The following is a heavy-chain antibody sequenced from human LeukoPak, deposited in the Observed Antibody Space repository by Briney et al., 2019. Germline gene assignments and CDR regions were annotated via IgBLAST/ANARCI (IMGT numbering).Heavy chain of an antibody. CDR3: AKDLSYYYDSSGHY. J-gene: IGHJ4*02. D-gene: IGHD3-22*01. CDR2: ISSSGSYI. Sequence: GGSLRLSCAASRFTFSSYSMNWVRQAPGKGLEWVSSISSSGSYIYYADSVKGRFTISRDNSKNTLYLQMNSLRAEDTAVYYCAKDLSYYYDSSGHYWGQGTLVTVSS. V-gene: IGHV3-21*04. CDR1: RFTFSSYS.